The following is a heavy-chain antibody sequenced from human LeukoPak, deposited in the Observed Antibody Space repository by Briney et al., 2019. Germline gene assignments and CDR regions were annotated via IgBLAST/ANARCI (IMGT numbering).Heavy chain of an antibody. V-gene: IGHV3-74*01. CDR1: GFXLSNCW. CDR3: ARRGYSGVWGMDV. J-gene: IGHJ6*02. CDR2: INGDGTTT. D-gene: IGHD5-12*01. Sequence: GGSLRLSCAASGFXLSNCWIYWVRQAPGRGLVWVSRINGDGTTTTYADSVKGRFTISRDNAKNTLYLQMNSLRVDDTSVYYCARRGYSGVWGMDVWGQGTTVTVSS.